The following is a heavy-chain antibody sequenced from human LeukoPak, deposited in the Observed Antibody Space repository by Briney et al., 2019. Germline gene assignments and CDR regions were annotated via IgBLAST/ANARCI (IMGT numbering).Heavy chain of an antibody. CDR3: ARSKREPWVYFDY. V-gene: IGHV4-61*02. CDR1: GGSISSGSYY. Sequence: PSQTLSLTCTVSGGSISSGSYYWNWIRQPAGKGLEWIGRIYTSGSTNYNPSLKSRVTISVDTSKNQFSLKLSSVTAADTAVYYCARSKREPWVYFDYWGQGTLVTVSS. D-gene: IGHD1-26*01. CDR2: IYTSGST. J-gene: IGHJ4*02.